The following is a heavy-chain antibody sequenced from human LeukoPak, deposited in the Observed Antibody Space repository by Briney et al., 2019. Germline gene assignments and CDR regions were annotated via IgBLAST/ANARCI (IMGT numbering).Heavy chain of an antibody. D-gene: IGHD2-15*01. CDR1: GYTFTSYA. CDR2: INTNTGNP. CDR3: ARFNRARGAGVVWFDP. V-gene: IGHV7-4-1*02. Sequence: AASVKVSCKASGYTFTSYAMNWVRQAPGQGLEWMGWINTNTGNPTYAQGFTGRFVFSLDTSVSTAYLQISSLKAEDTAVYYCARFNRARGAGVVWFDPWGQGTLVTVSS. J-gene: IGHJ5*02.